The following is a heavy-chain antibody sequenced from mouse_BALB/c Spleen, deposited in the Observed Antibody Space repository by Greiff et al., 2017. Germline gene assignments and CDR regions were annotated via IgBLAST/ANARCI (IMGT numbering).Heavy chain of an antibody. Sequence: EVQLQESGPSLVKPSQTLSLTCSVTGDSITSGYWNWIRKFPGNKLEYMGYISYSGSTYYNPSLKSRISITRDTSKNQYYLQLNSVTTEDTATYYCARAGTRAYYFDYWGQGTTLTVSS. J-gene: IGHJ2*01. CDR1: GDSITSGY. V-gene: IGHV3-8*02. CDR3: ARAGTRAYYFDY. CDR2: ISYSGST. D-gene: IGHD3-1*01.